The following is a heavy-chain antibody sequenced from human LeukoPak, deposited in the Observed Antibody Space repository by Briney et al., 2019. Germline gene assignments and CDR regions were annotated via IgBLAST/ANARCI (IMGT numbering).Heavy chain of an antibody. Sequence: ASVTVSCKASGGTFSSYTISWVRQAPGQGLEWMGRIIPILGIANYAQKFQGGVTITADKSTSTAYMELSSLRSEDTAVYYCARDQRTRYCSGGSCCSDWFDPWGQGTLVTVSS. D-gene: IGHD2-15*01. CDR2: IIPILGIA. CDR3: ARDQRTRYCSGGSCCSDWFDP. CDR1: GGTFSSYT. J-gene: IGHJ5*02. V-gene: IGHV1-69*04.